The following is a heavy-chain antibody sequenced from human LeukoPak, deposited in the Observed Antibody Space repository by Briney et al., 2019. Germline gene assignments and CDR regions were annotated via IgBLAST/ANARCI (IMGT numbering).Heavy chain of an antibody. CDR1: GFTFSSYA. Sequence: GGSLRLSCAASGFTFSSYAMSWVRQAPGKGLEWVSAISGSGGSTYYADSVKGRFTISRDNSKNTLYLQMNSLRAEDTAVYYRENYDYVWGSYHRDRKHDYWGQGTLVTVSS. CDR3: ENYDYVWGSYHRDRKHDY. D-gene: IGHD3-16*01. CDR2: ISGSGGST. V-gene: IGHV3-23*01. J-gene: IGHJ4*02.